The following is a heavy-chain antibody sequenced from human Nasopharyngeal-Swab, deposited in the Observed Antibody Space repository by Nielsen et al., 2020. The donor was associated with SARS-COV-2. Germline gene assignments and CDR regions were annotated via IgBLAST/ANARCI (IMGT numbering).Heavy chain of an antibody. V-gene: IGHV3-23*01. CDR2: ISDSALKT. Sequence: GESLKISCAASGFTFSTYWMSWVRQAPGKGLEWVSGISDSALKTYYADSVTGRFTISRDNSKNTLYLEMNNVRAEDTALYYCAKNRRNDFWSGSGFDYWAQGALVTVSS. J-gene: IGHJ4*02. D-gene: IGHD3-3*01. CDR3: AKNRRNDFWSGSGFDY. CDR1: GFTFSTYW.